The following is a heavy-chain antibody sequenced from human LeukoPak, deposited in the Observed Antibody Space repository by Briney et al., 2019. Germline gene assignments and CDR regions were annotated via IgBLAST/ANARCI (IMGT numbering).Heavy chain of an antibody. CDR3: AKKEGDTYSSWYMDV. Sequence: PGGSLTLSWAVYGFTFISYSMTWVRQAPGKGLEGVSSIRASSTYIYYADSVKGRFTISRDNAKRSLYLQMNSLRAEDTAIYYCAKKEGDTYSSWYMDVWGKGTTVTVSS. V-gene: IGHV3-21*04. CDR2: IRASSTYI. D-gene: IGHD2-15*01. CDR1: GFTFISYS. J-gene: IGHJ6*03.